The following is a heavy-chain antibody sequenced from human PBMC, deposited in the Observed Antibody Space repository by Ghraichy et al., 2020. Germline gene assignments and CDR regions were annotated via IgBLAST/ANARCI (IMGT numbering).Heavy chain of an antibody. D-gene: IGHD4-23*01. Sequence: SVKVSCKASGGTFSSYAISWVRQAPGQGLEWMGGIIPIFGTANYAQKFQGRVTITADESTSTAYMELSSLRSEDTAVYYCARGAEATVVTLYSGFDPWGQGTLVTVSS. CDR1: GGTFSSYA. CDR2: IIPIFGTA. CDR3: ARGAEATVVTLYSGFDP. V-gene: IGHV1-69*13. J-gene: IGHJ5*02.